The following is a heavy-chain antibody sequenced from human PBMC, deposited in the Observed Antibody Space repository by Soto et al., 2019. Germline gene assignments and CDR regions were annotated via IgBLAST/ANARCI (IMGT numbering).Heavy chain of an antibody. J-gene: IGHJ5*02. D-gene: IGHD3-3*02. V-gene: IGHV4-34*01. Sequence: SETLSLTCSIHNGSFSDFYWIWIRQSPGKGLEWIGEITRSGSANLSPSLKGRVTISVDTSKNQFSLEMKSVTAADTAEYYCARGGRISTSVGDPWGQGTRGTVSS. CDR3: ARGGRISTSVGDP. CDR2: ITRSGSA. CDR1: NGSFSDFY.